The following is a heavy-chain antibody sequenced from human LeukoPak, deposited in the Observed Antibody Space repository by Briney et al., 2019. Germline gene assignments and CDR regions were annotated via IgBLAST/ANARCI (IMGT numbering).Heavy chain of an antibody. CDR1: GGTFSSYA. J-gene: IGHJ5*02. D-gene: IGHD2-2*01. CDR2: IIPILGIA. V-gene: IGHV1-69*04. Sequence: GSSVKVSCKASGGTFSSYAISWVRQAPGQGLEWMGRIIPILGIANYAQKFQGRVTITADKSTSTAYMELSSLRSEDTAVYYCARAPYCSSISCYDWFDPWGQGTLVTVSS. CDR3: ARAPYCSSISCYDWFDP.